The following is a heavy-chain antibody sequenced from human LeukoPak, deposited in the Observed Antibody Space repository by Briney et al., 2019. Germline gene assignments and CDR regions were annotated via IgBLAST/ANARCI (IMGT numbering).Heavy chain of an antibody. CDR1: GYTFTSYD. CDR2: MNPNSGNT. CDR3: AREEVHYDVAFDI. D-gene: IGHD3-22*01. Sequence: GASVKVSCKASGYTFTSYDINWVRQATGQGLEWMGWMNPNSGNTGYAQKFQGRVTMTRNTSISTAYMELSSLRSEDTAVYYCAREEVHYDVAFDIWGQGTMVTVSS. V-gene: IGHV1-8*01. J-gene: IGHJ3*02.